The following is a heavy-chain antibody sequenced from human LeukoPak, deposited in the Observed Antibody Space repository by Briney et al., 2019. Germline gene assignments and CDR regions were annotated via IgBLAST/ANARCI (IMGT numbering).Heavy chain of an antibody. V-gene: IGHV5-51*01. CDR2: IYPRDSDT. D-gene: IGHD3-10*01. Sequence: THGESLKISCKASGYTFTHQWIGWVRQTSGSGLEWMGIIYPRDSDTRYSPSFQGHVTISADTSINTAYLEWSRLEASDTGIYYCARHSDVIGAIWGQGTLVTVSS. CDR1: GYTFTHQW. CDR3: ARHSDVIGAI. J-gene: IGHJ4*02.